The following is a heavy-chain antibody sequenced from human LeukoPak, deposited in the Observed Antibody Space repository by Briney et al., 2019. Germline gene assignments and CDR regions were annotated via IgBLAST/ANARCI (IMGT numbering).Heavy chain of an antibody. CDR2: RYHNGNS. Sequence: SETLSLTCNVSGVSISSHYWSWLRQPPGKGLEWIGYRYHNGNSNYNPSLRSRVTVTIDMSKSQVSLSLNSVTAADTAVYYCARMVFGIMTGYYHDSWGQGTLVTVSS. CDR1: GVSISSHY. CDR3: ARMVFGIMTGYYHDS. J-gene: IGHJ4*02. D-gene: IGHD2-8*01. V-gene: IGHV4-59*11.